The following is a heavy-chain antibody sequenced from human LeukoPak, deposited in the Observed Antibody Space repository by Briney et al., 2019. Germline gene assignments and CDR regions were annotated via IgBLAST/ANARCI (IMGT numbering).Heavy chain of an antibody. CDR2: ISSSGSTI. V-gene: IGHV3-11*01. J-gene: IGHJ5*02. CDR3: ARVHDYVWGSYRSYWFDP. Sequence: GGSLRLSCAASGFTFSDYYMSWIRQAPGKGLEWVSYISSSGSTIYYADSVKGRFTISRDNAKNSLYLQMNSLRAEDTAVYYCARVHDYVWGSYRSYWFDPWGQGTLVTVSS. CDR1: GFTFSDYY. D-gene: IGHD3-16*02.